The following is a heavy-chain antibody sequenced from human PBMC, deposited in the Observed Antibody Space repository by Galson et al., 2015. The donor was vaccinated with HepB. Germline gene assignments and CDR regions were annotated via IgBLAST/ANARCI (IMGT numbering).Heavy chain of an antibody. CDR1: GFTFSSYT. J-gene: IGHJ4*02. V-gene: IGHV3-21*01. D-gene: IGHD5-18*01. Sequence: LRLSCAASGFTFSSYTMNWVRQAPGKGLGWVSSISSNSRYIYYAGSVKGRFTISRDNAKISLYLQLNSLRAEDTAVYFCARDAGGYSYGYFDYWGQGMLVTVSS. CDR3: ARDAGGYSYGYFDY. CDR2: ISSNSRYI.